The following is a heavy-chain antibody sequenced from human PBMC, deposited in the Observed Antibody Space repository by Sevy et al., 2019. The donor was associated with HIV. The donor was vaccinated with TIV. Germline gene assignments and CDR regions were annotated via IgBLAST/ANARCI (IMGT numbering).Heavy chain of an antibody. D-gene: IGHD3-22*01. Sequence: ASVKVSCKASGYTFTDYFMHWVRQAPGQGLEWMGWINPNSGGTNYAQRFRGRVTMTRDTSISTAYMELSRLRSDDPAVYYCASLSGYYYDSSRYYNTDAFDIRGQGTMVTVSS. V-gene: IGHV1-2*02. J-gene: IGHJ3*02. CDR3: ASLSGYYYDSSRYYNTDAFDI. CDR2: INPNSGGT. CDR1: GYTFTDYF.